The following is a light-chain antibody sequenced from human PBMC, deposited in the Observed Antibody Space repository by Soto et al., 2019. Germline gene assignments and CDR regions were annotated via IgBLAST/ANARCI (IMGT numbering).Light chain of an antibody. Sequence: DIQMTQSPSTLSASVGDRVTITCRASQSISSWLAWYQQKPGKAPKLLIYKASSFQSGVPSSFSGSGSGTEFTLTISSLQPDDFAADYCQQYNSYSTFGQGTKVEIK. V-gene: IGKV1-5*03. CDR1: QSISSW. CDR2: KAS. CDR3: QQYNSYST. J-gene: IGKJ1*01.